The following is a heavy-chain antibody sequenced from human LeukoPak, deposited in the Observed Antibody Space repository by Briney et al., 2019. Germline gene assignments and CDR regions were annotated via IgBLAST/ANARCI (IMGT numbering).Heavy chain of an antibody. CDR1: GFIFSTYS. J-gene: IGHJ4*02. D-gene: IGHD3-22*01. CDR2: IRYDGSNK. Sequence: GGSLRLSCAASGFIFSTYSMTWVRQAPGKGLEWVAFIRYDGSNKYYADSVKGRFTISRDNSKNTLYLQMNSLRAEDTAVYYCAKEGSYYDSSGYWDWGQGTLVTVSS. V-gene: IGHV3-30*02. CDR3: AKEGSYYDSSGYWD.